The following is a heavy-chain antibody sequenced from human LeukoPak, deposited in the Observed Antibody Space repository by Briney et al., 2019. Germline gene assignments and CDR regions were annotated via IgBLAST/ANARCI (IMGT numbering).Heavy chain of an antibody. D-gene: IGHD3-10*01. V-gene: IGHV1-8*01. J-gene: IGHJ6*03. CDR2: MNPNSGNT. CDR1: GYTFTSYD. Sequence: GASVKVSCKASGYTFTSYDINWVRQATGQGLEWMGWMNPNSGNTGYAQKFQGRVTMTRNTSISTAYMELSSLRSEDTAVYYCARGRKVLWFGELLPRYYYYYMDVWGKGTTVTISS. CDR3: ARGRKVLWFGELLPRYYYYYMDV.